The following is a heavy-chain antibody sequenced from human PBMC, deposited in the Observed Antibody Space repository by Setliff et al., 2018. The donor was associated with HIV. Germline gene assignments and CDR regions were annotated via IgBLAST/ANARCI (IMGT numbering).Heavy chain of an antibody. Sequence: ASVKVSCKASGYNFDTYPINWIRQAPGQGPEWMGWINTNTGSPRFAQGFRGRFGFSLDASVTTTYLQISNLKAEDTAVYYCARLRAYYGSGLMDVWGEGTTVTVSS. J-gene: IGHJ6*03. CDR3: ARLRAYYGSGLMDV. CDR1: GYNFDTYP. V-gene: IGHV7-4-1*02. D-gene: IGHD3-10*01. CDR2: INTNTGSP.